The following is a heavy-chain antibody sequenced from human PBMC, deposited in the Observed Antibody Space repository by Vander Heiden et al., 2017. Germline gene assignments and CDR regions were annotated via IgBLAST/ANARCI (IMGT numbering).Heavy chain of an antibody. CDR3: AKMRASHYYGIDV. V-gene: IGHV3-23*01. D-gene: IGHD5-12*01. Sequence: EVQPLESGGGLVQLGGCLRLSCEAIASTFSNHAMIWLRQAPGKGLEWVSGMTGSGGSTYYADSVKGRFTISRDNSRNTLYLQMNTLRAEDTAIYYCAKMRASHYYGIDVWGQGTRVTVSS. CDR2: MTGSGGST. CDR1: ASTFSNHA. J-gene: IGHJ6*02.